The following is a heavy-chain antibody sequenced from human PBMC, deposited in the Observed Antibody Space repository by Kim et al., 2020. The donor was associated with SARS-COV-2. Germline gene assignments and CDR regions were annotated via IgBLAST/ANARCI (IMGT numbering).Heavy chain of an antibody. Sequence: GGSLRLSCAASGFAFINYAMTWVRQAPGKGLEWVSAIGAGGGSTYYADSVKGRFTISRDNSKNTLYLQMNSLRAEDTAVYYCTNRGISLAFDIWGQGTMVTVSS. CDR3: TNRGISLAFDI. D-gene: IGHD3-10*01. J-gene: IGHJ3*02. V-gene: IGHV3-23*01. CDR1: GFAFINYA. CDR2: IGAGGGST.